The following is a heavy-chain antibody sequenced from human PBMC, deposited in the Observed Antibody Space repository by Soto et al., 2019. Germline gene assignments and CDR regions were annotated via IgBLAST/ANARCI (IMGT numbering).Heavy chain of an antibody. Sequence: QVHLVQSGAEVKKPGSSVKVSCKASGDSFSSYSISWVRQAPGQGLEWMGGITPMSGTASNIQKFQGRVKITADESTTTAYMELSSLRAEDTAVYYCASGVDYYDSSGYYDLGAFEIWGQGTKVTVSS. V-gene: IGHV1-69*12. CDR1: GDSFSSYS. CDR3: ASGVDYYDSSGYYDLGAFEI. CDR2: ITPMSGTA. D-gene: IGHD3-22*01. J-gene: IGHJ3*02.